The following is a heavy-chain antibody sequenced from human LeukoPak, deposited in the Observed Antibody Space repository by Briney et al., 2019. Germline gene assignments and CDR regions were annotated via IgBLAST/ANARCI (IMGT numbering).Heavy chain of an antibody. D-gene: IGHD3-22*01. CDR2: ITHDGSDK. CDR1: GFIFRNYW. V-gene: IGHV3-7*01. CDR3: ARAPDSSGWHFDY. J-gene: IGHJ4*01. Sequence: GSLRLSFATSGFIFRNYWMTWVRQAPGKGLEWVASITHDGSDKYYVDSVKGRFIISRDNGDNSLYLQMDSLRVADTALYYCARAPDSSGWHFDYWGHGTLVSISS.